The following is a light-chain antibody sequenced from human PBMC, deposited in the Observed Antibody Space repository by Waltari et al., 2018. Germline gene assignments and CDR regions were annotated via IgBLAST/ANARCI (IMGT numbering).Light chain of an antibody. J-gene: IGKJ3*01. Sequence: EIEMTQSPAIMSVSPGERVTLSCRASQKISNNFAWYQQKPGQAPRLLSYCPTTRASGIPGRFRGSGSGTESTLTIDGLQSEDFAVYYCLQYNDWPPLFTFGPGTKVEIK. V-gene: IGKV3-15*01. CDR1: QKISNN. CDR3: LQYNDWPPLFT. CDR2: CPT.